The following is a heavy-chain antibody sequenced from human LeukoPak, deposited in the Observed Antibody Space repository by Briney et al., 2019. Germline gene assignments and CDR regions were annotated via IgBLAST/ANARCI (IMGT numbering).Heavy chain of an antibody. D-gene: IGHD1-26*01. Sequence: GSSLRLSCEASGFSFSSHGMHWVRQAPGKGLEWLALMSNDGDNKDYADSVKGRFTISRDNSKNTLYLQMNSLRAEDTAVYYCARGLPSGSYYFDYWGQGTLVTVSS. CDR3: ARGLPSGSYYFDY. J-gene: IGHJ4*02. CDR1: GFSFSSHG. V-gene: IGHV3-30*03. CDR2: MSNDGDNK.